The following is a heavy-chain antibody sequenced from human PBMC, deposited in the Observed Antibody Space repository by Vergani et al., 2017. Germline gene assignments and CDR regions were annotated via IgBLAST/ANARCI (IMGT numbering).Heavy chain of an antibody. CDR3: GKASFFDY. CDR2: ISYDGNNK. Sequence: QVQLVESGGGVVQPGRSLRLSCAASGFTFSSYAMHWVRQAPGKGLEWVAVISYDGNNKYYADSVRGRFTISRDNSKNTLYLQMNSLRAEDTAVYYCGKASFFDYWGQGTLVTVSS. CDR1: GFTFSSYA. D-gene: IGHD3-16*01. J-gene: IGHJ4*02. V-gene: IGHV3-30-3*02.